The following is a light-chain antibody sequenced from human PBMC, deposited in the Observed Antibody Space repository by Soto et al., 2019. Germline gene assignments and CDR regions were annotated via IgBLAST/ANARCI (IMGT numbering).Light chain of an antibody. CDR2: AAS. V-gene: IGKV1-9*01. Sequence: DIQLTQSPSFLSASVGDRVTITCRASQGISSYLAWYQQKPGKAPKLLIYAASTLQSGVPSRFSGSGSGTAYTPTISSRQPEDFATNYCQQPNSYPPWTFGQGTKVEIK. CDR3: QQPNSYPPWT. J-gene: IGKJ1*01. CDR1: QGISSY.